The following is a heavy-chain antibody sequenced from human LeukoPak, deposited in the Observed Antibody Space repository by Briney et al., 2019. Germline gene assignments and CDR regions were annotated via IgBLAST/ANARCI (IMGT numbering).Heavy chain of an antibody. J-gene: IGHJ4*02. Sequence: PGGSLRLSCAASGFTFSSYGMHWVRQAPGKGLEWVALIWYDGRNKYYADSVKGRLTISRDNSKNTLYLQMNSLRAEDTAVYYCAREGPRGNSQFDYWGQGTLVTVSS. CDR3: AREGPRGNSQFDY. D-gene: IGHD2/OR15-2a*01. CDR1: GFTFSSYG. V-gene: IGHV3-33*01. CDR2: IWYDGRNK.